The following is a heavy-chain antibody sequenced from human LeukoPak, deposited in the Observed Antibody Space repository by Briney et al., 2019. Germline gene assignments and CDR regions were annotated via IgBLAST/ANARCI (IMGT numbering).Heavy chain of an antibody. J-gene: IGHJ4*02. CDR2: VIPIFGTA. CDR3: ASMLNGPYGDYTPFDY. Sequence: WASVKVSSKASGGTFSSYAISWVRQAPGQGLEWMGRVIPIFGTANYAQKFQGRVTITTDESTSTAYMELSSLRSEDTAVYYCASMLNGPYGDYTPFDYWGQGTLVTVSS. CDR1: GGTFSSYA. V-gene: IGHV1-69*05. D-gene: IGHD4-17*01.